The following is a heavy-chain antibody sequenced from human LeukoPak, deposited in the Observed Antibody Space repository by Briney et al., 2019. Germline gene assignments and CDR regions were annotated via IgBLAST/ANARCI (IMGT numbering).Heavy chain of an antibody. D-gene: IGHD3-3*01. V-gene: IGHV3-73*01. CDR1: GFTFSGSA. CDR3: TRRENDFWSGYDNPFFDC. CDR2: IRSKANSYAT. J-gene: IGHJ4*02. Sequence: AGGSLRLSCAASGFTFSGSAMHWVRQASGKGLEWVGRIRSKANSYATAYAASVKGRFTISRDDSKNTAYLQMNSLKTEDTAVYYCTRRENDFWSGYDNPFFDCWGQGTLVTASS.